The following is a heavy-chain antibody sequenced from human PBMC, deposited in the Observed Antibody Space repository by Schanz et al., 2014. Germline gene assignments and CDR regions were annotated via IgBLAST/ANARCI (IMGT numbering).Heavy chain of an antibody. CDR3: LAPDYGMDA. J-gene: IGHJ6*02. CDR2: ISGSGGST. CDR1: GFTFSSYA. V-gene: IGHV3-23*01. Sequence: EVQLLESGGGLVQPGGSLRLSCAASGFTFSSYAMTWVRQAPGMGLEWVSAISGSGGSTYYADSVKGRFTISRDNSKNTLYLQMNSLRAEDTAVYYCLAPDYGMDAWGQGTTVTVSS.